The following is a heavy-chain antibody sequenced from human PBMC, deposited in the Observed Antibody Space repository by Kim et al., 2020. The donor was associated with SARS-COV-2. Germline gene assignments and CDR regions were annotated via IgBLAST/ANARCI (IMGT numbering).Heavy chain of an antibody. J-gene: IGHJ5*02. Sequence: SETLSLTCAVYGGSFSGYYWSWIRQPPGKGLEWIGEINHSGSTYYNPSLKSRVTISVDTSKNQFSLKLSSVTAADTAVYYCARGGGAGRWFDPWGQGTLVTVSS. CDR2: INHSGST. CDR1: GGSFSGYY. V-gene: IGHV4-34*01. D-gene: IGHD1-26*01. CDR3: ARGGGAGRWFDP.